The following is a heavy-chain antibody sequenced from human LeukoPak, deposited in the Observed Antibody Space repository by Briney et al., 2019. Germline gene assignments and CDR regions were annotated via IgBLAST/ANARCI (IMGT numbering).Heavy chain of an antibody. CDR1: GGSFSGYY. V-gene: IGHV4-34*01. Sequence: SETLSLTCAVYGGSFSGYYWSWIRQPPGKGLEWIGEINHSGSTNYNPSLKSRVTISVDTSKNQFSLKLSSVTAADTAVYYCARGGGSGSYFKVDPWGQGTLVTVSS. D-gene: IGHD3-10*01. CDR2: INHSGST. J-gene: IGHJ5*02. CDR3: ARGGGSGSYFKVDP.